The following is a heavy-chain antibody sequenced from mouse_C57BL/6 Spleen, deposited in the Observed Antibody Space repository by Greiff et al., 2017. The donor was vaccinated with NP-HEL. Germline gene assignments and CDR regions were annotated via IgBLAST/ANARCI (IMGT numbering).Heavy chain of an antibody. D-gene: IGHD2-5*01. J-gene: IGHJ4*01. CDR3: ARRDYYSNYEGFNYAMDY. CDR1: GYTFTSYW. V-gene: IGHV1-72*01. Sequence: QVQLQQPGAELVKPGASVKLSCKASGYTFTSYWMHWVKQRPGRGLEWIGRIDPNSGGTKYNEKFKSKATLTVDKPSSTAYMQLSSLTSEDSAVYYCARRDYYSNYEGFNYAMDYWGQGTSVTVSS. CDR2: IDPNSGGT.